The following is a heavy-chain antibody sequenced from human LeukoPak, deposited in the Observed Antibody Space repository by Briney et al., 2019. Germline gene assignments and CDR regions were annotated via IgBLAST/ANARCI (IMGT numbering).Heavy chain of an antibody. CDR3: XXXXXDFWSGYLADYYYMDV. CDR1: GYTFTSYG. V-gene: IGHV1-18*01. Sequence: ASVKVSCKASGYTFTSYGISWVRQAPGQGLEWMGWISAYNGNTNYAQKLQGRVTMTTDTSTSTAYMELRSLRSDDTAVYNCXXXXXDFWSGYLADYYYMDVWGKGTTVTVSS. D-gene: IGHD3-3*01. J-gene: IGHJ6*03. CDR2: ISAYNGNT.